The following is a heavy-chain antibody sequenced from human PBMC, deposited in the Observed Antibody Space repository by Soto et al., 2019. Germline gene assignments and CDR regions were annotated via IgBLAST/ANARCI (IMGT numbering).Heavy chain of an antibody. D-gene: IGHD1-26*01. CDR3: ARGRGGTYDAFDI. V-gene: IGHV4-59*01. CDR2: IYYSGTT. CDR1: SGSIGTYF. J-gene: IGHJ3*02. Sequence: QVQLRESGPGLVKPSETLSLTCTVSSGSIGTYFWCWIRQPPGKGLEWIGYIYYSGTTNYNPSLKSRVTIFLDTSKNQFSLRLSSVTAADTAVYYCARGRGGTYDAFDIWGQGTLVTVSS.